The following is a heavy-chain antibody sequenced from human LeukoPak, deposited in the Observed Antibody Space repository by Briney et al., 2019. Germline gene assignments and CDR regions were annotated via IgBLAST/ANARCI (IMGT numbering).Heavy chain of an antibody. Sequence: GGSLRLSCAASGFTFDDYAMHWVRQAPGKGLEWVSGISWNSGSIGYADSVKGRFTISRDNAKYSLYLQMNSLRAEDTALYYCAKDSGDSSGPPSFDYWGRGTLVTVSS. CDR3: AKDSGDSSGPPSFDY. D-gene: IGHD6-19*01. CDR2: ISWNSGSI. V-gene: IGHV3-9*01. CDR1: GFTFDDYA. J-gene: IGHJ4*02.